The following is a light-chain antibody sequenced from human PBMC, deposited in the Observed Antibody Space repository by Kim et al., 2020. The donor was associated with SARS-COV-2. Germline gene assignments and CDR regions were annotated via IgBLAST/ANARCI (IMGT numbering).Light chain of an antibody. CDR3: QVWDSSTYV. CDR2: RDS. J-gene: IGLJ1*01. V-gene: IGLV3-9*01. Sequence: SVALGQPARITWGGNNIGSKNVHGYQQKPGQAPVLVIYRDSNRPSGIPERFSGSNSGNTATLTISRAQAGDEADYYCQVWDSSTYVFGTGTKVTVL. CDR1: NIGSKN.